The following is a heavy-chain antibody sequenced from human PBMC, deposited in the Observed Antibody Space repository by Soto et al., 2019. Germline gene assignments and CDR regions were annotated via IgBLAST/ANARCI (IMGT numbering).Heavy chain of an antibody. CDR1: GYNFKLYW. CDR3: ARRKYGTPSGHFYGVDA. J-gene: IGHJ6*02. Sequence: GESLNTSCQVSGYNFKLYWGAWVRQTPGKGLEWIGMFYLGDSNTRYKPSFQGDATLSVDKSITTDYLQWDSLKASDTGVYYCARRKYGTPSGHFYGVDAWGQGTAVTVSS. D-gene: IGHD3-10*01. CDR2: FYLGDSNT. V-gene: IGHV5-51*01.